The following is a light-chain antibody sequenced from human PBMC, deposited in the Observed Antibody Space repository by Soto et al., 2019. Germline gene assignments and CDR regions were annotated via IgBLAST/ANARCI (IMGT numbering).Light chain of an antibody. J-gene: IGKJ3*01. CDR3: QQANSFPLT. Sequence: DIQMTQSPSSVSASVGDRVTITCRASQGIGSWLAWYQQKPGEAPKLLIYAASTLQSGVPSRISGSRSGTDFTLTISSLQPEDFATYYCQQANSFPLTFGPGTKVDIK. CDR1: QGIGSW. CDR2: AAS. V-gene: IGKV1-12*01.